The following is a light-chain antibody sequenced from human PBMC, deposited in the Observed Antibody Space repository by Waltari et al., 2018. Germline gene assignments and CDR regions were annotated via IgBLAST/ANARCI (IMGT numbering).Light chain of an antibody. J-gene: IGKJ2*01. CDR3: QQYGSSPPKYT. CDR2: GAS. V-gene: IGKV3-20*01. CDR1: QSVSSNY. Sequence: EIVLTQSPGTLSLSPGESATLSCSASQSVSSNYLGWYQQKPGQAPRLLIYGASNMATGVPDRFSGSGSGTAFTLTISRLEPEDFAVYYCQQYGSSPPKYTFGQGTKLEI.